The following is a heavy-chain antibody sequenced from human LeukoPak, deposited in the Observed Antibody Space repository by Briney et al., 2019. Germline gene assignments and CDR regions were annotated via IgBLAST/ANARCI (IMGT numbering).Heavy chain of an antibody. J-gene: IGHJ4*02. Sequence: SETLSLTCAVYGGSFSGYYWSWIRQPPGKGLEWIGEINHSGSTNYNPSLKSQVTISVDTSKNQFSLKLSSVTAADTAVYYCAREYYDILTGYFIRWVYHFDYWGQGTLVTVSS. CDR2: INHSGST. CDR3: AREYYDILTGYFIRWVYHFDY. D-gene: IGHD3-9*01. V-gene: IGHV4-34*01. CDR1: GGSFSGYY.